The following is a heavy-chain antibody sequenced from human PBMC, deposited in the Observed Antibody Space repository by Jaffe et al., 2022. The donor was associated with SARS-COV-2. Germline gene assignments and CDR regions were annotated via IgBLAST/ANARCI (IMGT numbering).Heavy chain of an antibody. J-gene: IGHJ5*02. CDR1: GFTFSSYG. CDR3: AREFGILGFDNWFDP. D-gene: IGHD3-10*01. Sequence: QVQLVESGGGVVQPGRSLRLSCAASGFTFSSYGMHWVRQAPGKGLEWVAVIWYDGSNKYYADSVKGRFTISRDNSKNTLYLQMNSLRAEDTAVYYCAREFGILGFDNWFDPWGQGTLVTVSS. CDR2: IWYDGSNK. V-gene: IGHV3-33*01.